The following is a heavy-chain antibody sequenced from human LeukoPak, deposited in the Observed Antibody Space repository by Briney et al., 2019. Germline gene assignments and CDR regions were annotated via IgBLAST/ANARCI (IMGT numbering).Heavy chain of an antibody. D-gene: IGHD3-10*01. Sequence: PSETLSLTCTVSGGSISSSSYYWGWIRQPPGKGLEWIGSIYYSGSTYYNPSLKSRVTISVDTSKNQFSLKLSSVTAADTAVYYCARDLDFSHSFGYYGTANHYFDYWGQGTLVTVSS. V-gene: IGHV4-39*07. CDR2: IYYSGST. CDR3: ARDLDFSHSFGYYGTANHYFDY. CDR1: GGSISSSSYY. J-gene: IGHJ4*02.